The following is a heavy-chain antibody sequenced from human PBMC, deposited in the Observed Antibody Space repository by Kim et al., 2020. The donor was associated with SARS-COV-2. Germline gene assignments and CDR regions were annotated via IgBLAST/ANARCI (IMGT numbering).Heavy chain of an antibody. J-gene: IGHJ6*02. CDR3: ARGSGRWSYYYYGMDV. V-gene: IGHV1-69*13. CDR1: GGTFSSYA. Sequence: SVKVSCKASGGTFSSYAISWVRQAPGQGLEWMGGIIPIFGTANYAQKFQGRVTIIADESTSTAYMELSSLRSEDTAVYYCARGSGRWSYYYYGMDVWGQGTTVTVSS. CDR2: IIPIFGTA. D-gene: IGHD2-15*01.